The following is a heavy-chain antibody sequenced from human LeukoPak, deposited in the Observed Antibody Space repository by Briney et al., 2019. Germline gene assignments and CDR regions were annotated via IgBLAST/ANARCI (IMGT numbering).Heavy chain of an antibody. D-gene: IGHD3-3*01. V-gene: IGHV4-39*01. CDR3: ARQIWVGDDFWRAPGYYFDY. Sequence: SETLSLTCTVSGGSISSSSYYWGWIRQPPGKGLEWIGSIYYSGSTYYNPSLKSRVTISVDTSKNQFSLKLSSVTAADTAVYYCARQIWVGDDFWRAPGYYFDYWGQGTLVTVSS. CDR1: GGSISSSSYY. CDR2: IYYSGST. J-gene: IGHJ4*02.